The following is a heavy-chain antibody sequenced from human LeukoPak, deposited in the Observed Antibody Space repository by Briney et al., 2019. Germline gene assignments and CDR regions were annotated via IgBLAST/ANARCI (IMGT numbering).Heavy chain of an antibody. CDR1: GGSISSSSYY. D-gene: IGHD3-22*01. CDR3: ARTYYDSSGRSMDV. V-gene: IGHV4-39*07. Sequence: SETLSLTCTVSGGSISSSSYYWGWIRQPPGKGLEWIGSIYYSGSTYYNPSLKSRVTISVDTSKNQFSLKLSSVTAADTAVYYCARTYYDSSGRSMDVWGKGTTVTVSS. CDR2: IYYSGST. J-gene: IGHJ6*03.